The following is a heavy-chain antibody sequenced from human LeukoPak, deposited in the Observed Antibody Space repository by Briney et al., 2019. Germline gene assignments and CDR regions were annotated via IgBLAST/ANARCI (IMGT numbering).Heavy chain of an antibody. CDR1: GVSISNHY. Sequence: PAETLSLTCTVSGVSISNHYSSWIRQPPGKGLEWIGYIYYTGNTNYNPSLKSRVTISEDTSKNQVSLKLSSVTAADTAVYYCVRHSRVVAFDYWGQGNLVTVSS. CDR2: IYYTGNT. CDR3: VRHSRVVAFDY. J-gene: IGHJ4*02. D-gene: IGHD2-15*01. V-gene: IGHV4-59*08.